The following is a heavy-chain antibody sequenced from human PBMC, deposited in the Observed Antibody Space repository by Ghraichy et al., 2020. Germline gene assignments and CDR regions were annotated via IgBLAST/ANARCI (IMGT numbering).Heavy chain of an antibody. CDR3: ARNRARDIRFLDRTYYYYGMDV. J-gene: IGHJ6*02. V-gene: IGHV4-34*01. CDR1: GGSFSGYY. CDR2: INHSGST. Sequence: SQTLSLTCAVYGGSFSGYYWSWIRQPPGKGLEWIGEINHSGSTNYNPSLKSRVTISVDTSKNQFSLKLSSVTAADTAVYYCARNRARDIRFLDRTYYYYGMDVWGQGTTVTVSS. D-gene: IGHD3-3*01.